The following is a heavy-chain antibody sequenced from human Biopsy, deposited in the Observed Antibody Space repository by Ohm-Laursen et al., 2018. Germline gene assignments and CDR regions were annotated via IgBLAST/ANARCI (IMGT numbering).Heavy chain of an antibody. CDR3: AKDLGLNYSDRFLFYYGMDV. Sequence: SLRLSCTASGFTFADYAMHWVRQVPGKGLEWVSGISWNSDDIGYADSVKGRFTISRDNARNALHLQMNSLRTEDTALYYCAKDLGLNYSDRFLFYYGMDVWGRGTTVTVSS. J-gene: IGHJ6*02. CDR2: ISWNSDDI. D-gene: IGHD4-17*01. CDR1: GFTFADYA. V-gene: IGHV3-9*01.